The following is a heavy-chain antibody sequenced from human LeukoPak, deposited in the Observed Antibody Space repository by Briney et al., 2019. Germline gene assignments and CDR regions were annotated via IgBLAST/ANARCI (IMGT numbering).Heavy chain of an antibody. CDR1: GFTFSDSY. V-gene: IGHV3-11*01. D-gene: IGHD1-26*01. Sequence: GGSLRLSCAVSGFTFSDSYMTWIRQAPGKGPEWVSYISYSGRTIYYADSVKGRFTISRNNAKNSLYLQMNSLRPEDTAVYYCATHIVGANRDYDYWGQGTLVTVSS. J-gene: IGHJ4*02. CDR2: ISYSGRTI. CDR3: ATHIVGANRDYDY.